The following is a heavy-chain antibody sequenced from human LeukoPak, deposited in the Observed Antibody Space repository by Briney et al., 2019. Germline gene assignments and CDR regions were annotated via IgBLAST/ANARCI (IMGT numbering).Heavy chain of an antibody. CDR1: CGSISSYY. CDR2: IYTSGRP. Sequence: PSETLSLTCTVACGSISSYYWSWIRQPAGKGLEWIGRIYTSGRPNYNPSLKSRVTMSVDTSKNQFSLKLSSVTAADTAVYYCARASIVVVPAAMQADDYYYMDVWGKGTTVTVSS. V-gene: IGHV4-4*07. D-gene: IGHD2-2*01. J-gene: IGHJ6*03. CDR3: ARASIVVVPAAMQADDYYYMDV.